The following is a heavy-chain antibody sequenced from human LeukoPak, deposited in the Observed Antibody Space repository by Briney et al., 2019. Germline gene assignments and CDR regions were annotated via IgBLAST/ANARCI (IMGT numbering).Heavy chain of an antibody. CDR3: ARYYSHTSAWSEGGLDQ. J-gene: IGHJ4*02. CDR1: GFTFSSYG. D-gene: IGHD6-19*01. Sequence: GGSLRLSCAASGFTFSSYGMHWVRQAPGKGLEWVSTISGSGDSTHYADSVKGRFTISRDKSKNTLYLQMNSLRAEDTAVYYCARYYSHTSAWSEGGLDQWGQGTLVTVSS. CDR2: ISGSGDST. V-gene: IGHV3-23*01.